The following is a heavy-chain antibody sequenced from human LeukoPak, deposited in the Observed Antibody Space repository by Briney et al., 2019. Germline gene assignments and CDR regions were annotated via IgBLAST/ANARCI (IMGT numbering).Heavy chain of an antibody. CDR1: GYTFTSYG. J-gene: IGHJ4*02. D-gene: IGHD6-19*01. V-gene: IGHV1-18*01. CDR3: ARDVGIAVAGTHFDY. CDR2: ISAYNGNT. Sequence: ASVKVSCKASGYTFTSYGISWVRQAPGQGLEWMGWISAYNGNTNYAQKLQGRVTMTTDTSTSTAYMELRSLRSDDTAVYYCARDVGIAVAGTHFDYWGQGTLVTVSS.